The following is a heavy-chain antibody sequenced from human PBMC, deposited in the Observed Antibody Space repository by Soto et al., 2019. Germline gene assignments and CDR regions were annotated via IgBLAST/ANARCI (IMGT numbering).Heavy chain of an antibody. D-gene: IGHD3-10*01. CDR2: IIPMLGMS. CDR3: ATNYGSGSTHFDY. CDR1: GDTFNFYT. Sequence: QVQLVQSGAEVKKPGSPVRVSCTASGDTFNFYTISWVRQVPGQGPEWMGRIIPMLGMSNYAQKFQGRVTSMADKSTSTVYMNLSGLTSEDTAVDYCATNYGSGSTHFDYWGQGTLLTVSS. V-gene: IGHV1-69*02. J-gene: IGHJ4*02.